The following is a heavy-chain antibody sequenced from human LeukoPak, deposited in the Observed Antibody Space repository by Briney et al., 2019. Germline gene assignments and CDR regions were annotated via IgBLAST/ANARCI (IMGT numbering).Heavy chain of an antibody. CDR3: ARNPGMGPGFSYYYMDV. J-gene: IGHJ6*03. D-gene: IGHD1-26*01. CDR2: ISSSSSYI. CDR1: GFTFSSYS. Sequence: AGGSLRLSCAASGFTFSSYSMNWVRQAPGKGLEWVSSISSSSSYIYYADSVKGRFTISRDNAKNSLYLQMNSLRAEDTAVYYCARNPGMGPGFSYYYMDVWGKGTTVTVSS. V-gene: IGHV3-21*01.